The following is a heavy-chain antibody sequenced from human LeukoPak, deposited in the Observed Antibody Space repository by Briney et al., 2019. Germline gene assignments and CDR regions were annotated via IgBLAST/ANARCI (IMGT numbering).Heavy chain of an antibody. CDR2: IYYSGST. Sequence: SETLSLTCTVSDGSISSYYWSWIRQPPGKGLEWIGYIYYSGSTNYNPSLKSRVTISVDTSKNQFSLKLSSVTAADTAVYYCATFGGVEFDYWGQGTLVTVSS. CDR3: ATFGGVEFDY. D-gene: IGHD3-16*01. V-gene: IGHV4-59*08. J-gene: IGHJ4*02. CDR1: DGSISSYY.